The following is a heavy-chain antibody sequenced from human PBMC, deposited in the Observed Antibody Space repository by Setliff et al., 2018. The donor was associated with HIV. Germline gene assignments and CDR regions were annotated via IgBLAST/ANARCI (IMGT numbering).Heavy chain of an antibody. V-gene: IGHV4-39*01. CDR2: MYYRGST. CDR3: ARGDYRIIAAAGSGWFDP. J-gene: IGHJ5*02. D-gene: IGHD6-13*01. CDR1: GGSISRSSYY. Sequence: PSETLSLTCTASGGSISRSSYYWGWIRQPPGKGLEWIGSMYYRGSTYYNPSLKSRVSISADTSNNQLSLNLKYVTAADTATYYCARGDYRIIAAAGSGWFDPWGQGTLVTVPQ.